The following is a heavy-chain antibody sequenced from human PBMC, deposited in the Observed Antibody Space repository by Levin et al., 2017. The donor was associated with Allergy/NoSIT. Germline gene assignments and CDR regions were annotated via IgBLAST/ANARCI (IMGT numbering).Heavy chain of an antibody. CDR3: AKGPSSGWCYFDS. CDR1: GFTFGSYA. Sequence: GGSLRLSCAASGFTFGSYAMGWVRQAPGKGLEWVSALSASGTGAFYADSVKGRFTISRDISKNTLYLQMNSLRADDTAVYYCAKGPSSGWCYFDSWGQGTLVTVSS. J-gene: IGHJ4*02. D-gene: IGHD6-13*01. V-gene: IGHV3-23*01. CDR2: LSASGTGA.